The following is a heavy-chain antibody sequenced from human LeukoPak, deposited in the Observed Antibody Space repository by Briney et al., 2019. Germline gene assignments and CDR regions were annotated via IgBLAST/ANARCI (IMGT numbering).Heavy chain of an antibody. V-gene: IGHV3-11*01. CDR1: GFTFSDYY. J-gene: IGHJ4*02. D-gene: IGHD6-13*01. Sequence: NPGGSLRLSCAASGFTFSDYYMSWIRQAPGKGLEWVSYISSSGSTIYYADSVKGRFTISRDNAKNSLYLQMNSLRAEDTAVYYCAAPTGAAAGPAEIDYWGQGTLVTVSS. CDR2: ISSSGSTI. CDR3: AAPTGAAAGPAEIDY.